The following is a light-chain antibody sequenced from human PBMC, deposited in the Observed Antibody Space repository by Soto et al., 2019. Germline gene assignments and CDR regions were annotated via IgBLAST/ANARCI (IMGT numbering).Light chain of an antibody. CDR2: EVT. CDR3: SSYVVSYKWV. Sequence: QSVLTQPASVSGSPGQSIAISCTGSSSDIGIYKYVSWYQQHPGKVPKLIIYEVTKRPSGVPDRFSGSKSGNTASLTVSGLQAEDEADYYCSSYVVSYKWVFGGGTKVTVL. V-gene: IGLV2-8*01. CDR1: SSDIGIYKY. J-gene: IGLJ3*02.